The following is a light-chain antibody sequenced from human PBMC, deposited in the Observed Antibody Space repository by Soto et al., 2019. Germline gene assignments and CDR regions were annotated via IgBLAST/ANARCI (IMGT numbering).Light chain of an antibody. CDR1: SSDVGGYND. J-gene: IGLJ2*01. Sequence: QSALTQPASVSGSPGQSITISCNGTSSDVGGYNDVSWYQQHPGKAPKLMIYDVSNRPSGVSNRFSGSKSGNTASLTISWLQAEDEADYYCSSYTSSSTVVFGGGTKLTVL. CDR2: DVS. CDR3: SSYTSSSTVV. V-gene: IGLV2-14*01.